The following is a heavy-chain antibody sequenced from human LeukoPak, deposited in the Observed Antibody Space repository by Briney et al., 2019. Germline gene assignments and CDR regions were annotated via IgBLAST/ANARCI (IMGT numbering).Heavy chain of an antibody. CDR3: ARPRDYGYDYYFDY. J-gene: IGHJ4*02. CDR1: GFTFSSYW. CDR2: IKQDGSEK. Sequence: PGGSLRLSCAASGFTFSSYWMSWVRQAPGKGLEWVANIKQDGSEKYYVDSVKGRFTISRDNAKNSLYLQMNSLRAEDTAVYYCARPRDYGYDYYFDYWGQGTLVTVSS. D-gene: IGHD4-17*01. V-gene: IGHV3-7*01.